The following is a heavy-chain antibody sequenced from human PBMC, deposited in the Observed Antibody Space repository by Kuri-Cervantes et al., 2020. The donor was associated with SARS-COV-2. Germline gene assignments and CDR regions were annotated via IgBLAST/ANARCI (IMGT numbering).Heavy chain of an antibody. J-gene: IGHJ4*02. D-gene: IGHD5/OR15-5a*01. Sequence: GESLKISCAASGFTFSSYSMNWVRQAPGKGLEWVSSISSSSSYIYYADSVKGRFTISRDNAKNSLYLQMNSLRAEDTAVYYCARGGSTISLDCWGQGTLVTVSS. V-gene: IGHV3-21*01. CDR3: ARGGSTISLDC. CDR1: GFTFSSYS. CDR2: ISSSSSYI.